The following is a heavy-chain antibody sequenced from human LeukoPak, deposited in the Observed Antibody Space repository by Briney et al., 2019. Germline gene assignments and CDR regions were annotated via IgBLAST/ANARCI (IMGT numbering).Heavy chain of an antibody. CDR3: ARVRCPREECSSGWLH. V-gene: IGHV4-34*01. Sequence: PSETLSLTCAVYGGSFSGYYWSWIRQPPGKGLEWIGEINHSGSTNYNPSLKSRVTISVDTSKNQFSLKLSSVTAADTAVYYCARVRCPREECSSGWLHWGQGTLVTVSS. D-gene: IGHD6-19*01. CDR1: GGSFSGYY. CDR2: INHSGST. J-gene: IGHJ4*02.